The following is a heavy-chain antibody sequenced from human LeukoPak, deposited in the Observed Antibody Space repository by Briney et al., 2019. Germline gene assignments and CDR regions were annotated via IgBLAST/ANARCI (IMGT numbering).Heavy chain of an antibody. D-gene: IGHD3-10*01. CDR1: GYTFTSYG. CDR3: ARDQQRDYGSGSEPGY. Sequence: ASVKVSCKASGYTFTSYGISWVRQAPGQGLEWMGWIGAYNGNTNYAQKLQGRVTMTTDTSTSTAYMELRSLRSDDTAVYYCARDQQRDYGSGSEPGYWGQGTLVTVSS. J-gene: IGHJ4*02. V-gene: IGHV1-18*01. CDR2: IGAYNGNT.